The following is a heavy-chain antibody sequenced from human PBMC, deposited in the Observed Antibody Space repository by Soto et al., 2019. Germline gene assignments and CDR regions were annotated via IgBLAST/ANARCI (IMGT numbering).Heavy chain of an antibody. Sequence: SETLSLTCTVSGGSISSGGYYWSWIRQHPGKGLEWIGYIYYSGSTYYNPSLKSRVTISVDTSKNQFSLKLSSVTAADTAVYYCARDDQYYDFWSGYPIMDVWGQGTTVTVSS. D-gene: IGHD3-3*01. CDR1: GGSISSGGYY. J-gene: IGHJ6*02. CDR3: ARDDQYYDFWSGYPIMDV. CDR2: IYYSGST. V-gene: IGHV4-31*03.